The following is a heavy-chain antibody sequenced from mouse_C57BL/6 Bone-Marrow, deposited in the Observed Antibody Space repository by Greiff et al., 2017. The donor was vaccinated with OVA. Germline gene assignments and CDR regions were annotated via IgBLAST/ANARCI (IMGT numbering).Heavy chain of an antibody. CDR2: IHPNSGST. D-gene: IGHD2-3*01. V-gene: IGHV1-64*01. J-gene: IGHJ3*01. CDR1: GYTFTSYW. Sequence: VKLMESGAELVKPGASVKLSCKASGYTFTSYWMHWVKQRPGQGLEWIGMIHPNSGSTNYNEKFKSKATLTVDKSSSTAYMQLSSLTSEDSAVYYCARGRWLLLLFAYWGQGTLVTVSA. CDR3: ARGRWLLLLFAY.